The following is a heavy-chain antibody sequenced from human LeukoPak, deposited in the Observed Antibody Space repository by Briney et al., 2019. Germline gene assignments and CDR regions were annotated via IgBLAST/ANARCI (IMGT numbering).Heavy chain of an antibody. J-gene: IGHJ6*04. CDR2: ITPIFGTA. Sequence: ASVKVSCKASGGTFSSYAISWVRQAPGQGLEWMGGITPIFGTANYAQKFQGRVTITADKSTSTAYMELSSLRSEDTAVYYCASSPNYYGMDVWGKGTTVTVSS. CDR1: GGTFSSYA. CDR3: ASSPNYYGMDV. V-gene: IGHV1-69*06.